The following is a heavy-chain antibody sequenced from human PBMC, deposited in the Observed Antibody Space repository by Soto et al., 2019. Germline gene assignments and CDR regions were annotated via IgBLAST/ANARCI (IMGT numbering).Heavy chain of an antibody. CDR3: ARTSRPNCSGGTCYFDC. CDR2: IYSGGST. J-gene: IGHJ4*02. D-gene: IGHD2-15*01. Sequence: PWGSLRLSCAASGVTVTDSYMNWVRQAPGKGLEWVSVIYSGGSTSYADSVKGRFAISRDNSKNTLYLQMNSLRAEDTAVYYCARTSRPNCSGGTCYFDCWGQGTLVTVSS. CDR1: GVTVTDSY. V-gene: IGHV3-53*01.